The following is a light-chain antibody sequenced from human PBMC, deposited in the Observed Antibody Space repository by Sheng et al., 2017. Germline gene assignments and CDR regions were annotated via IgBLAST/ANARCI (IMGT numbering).Light chain of an antibody. CDR3: QQTFSTPYT. J-gene: IGKJ2*01. CDR1: QSISSY. Sequence: DIQMTQSPSSLSASIGDRVTITCRASQSISSYLNWYQQKPGKAPQLLIYAASQLQSGVPPRFTGSASGTDFALTISSLQPEDFATYYCQQTFSTPYTFGPGTKLEIK. V-gene: IGKV1-39*01. CDR2: AAS.